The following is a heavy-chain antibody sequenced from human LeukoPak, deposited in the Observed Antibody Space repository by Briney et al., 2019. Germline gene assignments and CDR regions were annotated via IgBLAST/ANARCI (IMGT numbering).Heavy chain of an antibody. D-gene: IGHD2-15*01. J-gene: IGHJ4*02. CDR1: VYTFTCYY. CDR2: INPNSGGT. Sequence: GASVKVSFKASVYTFTCYYTHWVRQAPGQGLEWMGWINPNSGGTNYAQKFQGRVTMTRDTSISTAYMELSRLRSDDTAVYYCARDPWYCSGGSCYSLKNRYYFDYWGQGTLATVSS. CDR3: ARDPWYCSGGSCYSLKNRYYFDY. V-gene: IGHV1-2*02.